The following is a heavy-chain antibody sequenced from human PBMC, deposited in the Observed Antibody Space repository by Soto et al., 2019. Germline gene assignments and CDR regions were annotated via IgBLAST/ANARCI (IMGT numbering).Heavy chain of an antibody. D-gene: IGHD2-2*01. V-gene: IGHV4-59*01. Sequence: SETLSLTCTVSGGSISSYYWSWIRQPPGKGLEWIGYIYYSGSTNYNPSLKSRVTISVDTSKNQFSLKLGSVTAADTAVYYCARELVGQYYFDYWGQGTLVTVSS. CDR2: IYYSGST. J-gene: IGHJ4*02. CDR3: ARELVGQYYFDY. CDR1: GGSISSYY.